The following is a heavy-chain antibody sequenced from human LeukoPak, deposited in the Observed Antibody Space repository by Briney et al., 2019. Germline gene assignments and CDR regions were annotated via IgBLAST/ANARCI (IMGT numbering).Heavy chain of an antibody. D-gene: IGHD3-22*01. V-gene: IGHV3-48*01. CDR3: ARAIHYYDSSGYYYEEHYFDY. J-gene: IGHJ4*02. CDR1: GFPFSSYS. Sequence: GSLRLSCAASGFPFSSYSMNWVRQAPGKGLEWVSYISSSSSTIYYADSVKGRFTISRDNAKNSLYLQMNSLRAEDTAVYYCARAIHYYDSSGYYYEEHYFDYWGQGTLVTVSS. CDR2: ISSSSSTI.